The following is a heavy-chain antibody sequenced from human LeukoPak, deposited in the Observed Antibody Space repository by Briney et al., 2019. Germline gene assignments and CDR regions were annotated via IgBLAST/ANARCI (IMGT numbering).Heavy chain of an antibody. Sequence: SETLSLTCTVSDYSISSGYYWGWIRQPPGKRLEWIGSIYHSGSTYYNPSLKSRVTISVDTSKNQFSLKLSSVTAADTAVYYCARDNWNGPYYFDYWGQGTLVTVSS. J-gene: IGHJ4*02. D-gene: IGHD1-1*01. V-gene: IGHV4-38-2*02. CDR2: IYHSGST. CDR3: ARDNWNGPYYFDY. CDR1: DYSISSGYY.